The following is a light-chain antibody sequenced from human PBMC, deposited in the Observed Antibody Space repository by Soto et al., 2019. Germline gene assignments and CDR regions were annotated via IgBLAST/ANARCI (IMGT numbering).Light chain of an antibody. CDR1: QGIRND. CDR2: AAA. V-gene: IGKV1-17*01. CDR3: LQHNSYPNT. J-gene: IGKJ2*01. Sequence: DVQMTQSPSSLSASVGDRVTITCRASQGIRNDLGWYQQRLGKAPKRLIYAAASLEVGVPSRFSGSGSGTKFTLTISRLQPEDSATYYCLQHNSYPNTFGQGTKLEIK.